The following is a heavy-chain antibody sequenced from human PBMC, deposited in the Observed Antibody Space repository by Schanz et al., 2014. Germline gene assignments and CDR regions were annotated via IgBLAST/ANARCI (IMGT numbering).Heavy chain of an antibody. J-gene: IGHJ4*02. CDR3: ARDNGRIPAVNSFDY. V-gene: IGHV1-18*01. CDR2: ISAQTGDT. Sequence: KLGASVKVSCQTSGYTFTAYGINWVRQAPGQGLEWIGWISAQTGDTRYAQKMQGRVTMTRDVSSTTAFLELRRLRYDDTAVYYCARDNGRIPAVNSFDYRGQRTRVNVSS. CDR1: GYTFTAYG. D-gene: IGHD1-1*01.